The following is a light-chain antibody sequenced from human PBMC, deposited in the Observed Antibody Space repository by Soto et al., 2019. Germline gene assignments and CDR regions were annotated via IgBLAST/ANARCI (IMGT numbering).Light chain of an antibody. CDR2: DAP. CDR1: QSISSW. CDR3: HQYENYWT. Sequence: DIQMTQSPSTLSATAGDRVTITCRASQSISSWLAWYQHKPGKAPKLLIHDAPNLDSGVPSRFSGSGSGTEFSLTISIPEPDDCAAYYGHQYENYWTFGQGTRVEIE. V-gene: IGKV1-5*01. J-gene: IGKJ1*01.